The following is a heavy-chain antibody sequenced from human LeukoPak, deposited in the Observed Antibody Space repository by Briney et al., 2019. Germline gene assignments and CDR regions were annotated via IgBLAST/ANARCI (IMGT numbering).Heavy chain of an antibody. CDR3: AKPTRGSGSFLIDF. CDR1: GFTFSSYG. D-gene: IGHD1-26*01. J-gene: IGHJ4*02. Sequence: GRSLRLSFAASGFTFSSYGMHWARQAPGKGLEWVAVIWNDGSDKYYADSVKGRFTISRDNSKNTLYLQMNSLRAEDTAVYYCAKPTRGSGSFLIDFWGQGTLVTVSS. V-gene: IGHV3-33*06. CDR2: IWNDGSDK.